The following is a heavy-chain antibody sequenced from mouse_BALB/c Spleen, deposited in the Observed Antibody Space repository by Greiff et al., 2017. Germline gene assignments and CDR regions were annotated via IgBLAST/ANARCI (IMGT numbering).Heavy chain of an antibody. CDR2: IRSKSNNYAT. Sequence: GGGLVQPKGSLKLSCAAFGFTFNTNAMNWVRQAPGKGLEWVARIRSKSNNYATYYADSVKDRFTISRDDSQSMLYLQMNNLKPEDTAMYYCVRAYGNHRDYAMDYWGQGTSVTVSA. V-gene: IGHV10S3*01. J-gene: IGHJ4*01. D-gene: IGHD2-10*02. CDR1: GFTFNTNA. CDR3: VRAYGNHRDYAMDY.